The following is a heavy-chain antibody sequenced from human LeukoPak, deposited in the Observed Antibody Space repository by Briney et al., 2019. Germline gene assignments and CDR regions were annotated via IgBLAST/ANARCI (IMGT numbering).Heavy chain of an antibody. J-gene: IGHJ4*02. V-gene: IGHV3-30*02. D-gene: IGHD3-10*01. CDR2: IRYDGSNK. Sequence: GGSLGLSCAASGFTFSSYGMHWVRQAPGKGLEWVAFIRYDGSNKYYADSVKGRFTISRDNSKNTLYLQMNSLRAEDTAVYYCAKSSGTDYYGSGSYPDYWGQGTLVTVSS. CDR3: AKSSGTDYYGSGSYPDY. CDR1: GFTFSSYG.